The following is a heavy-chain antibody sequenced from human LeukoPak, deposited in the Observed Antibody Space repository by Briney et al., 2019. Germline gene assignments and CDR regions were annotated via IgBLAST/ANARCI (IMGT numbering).Heavy chain of an antibody. J-gene: IGHJ4*02. V-gene: IGHV3-30-3*01. D-gene: IGHD3-16*01. CDR3: AKVIGSNAWYPVDY. CDR2: ISYDGSNE. CDR1: EFTFSRYA. Sequence: GGSLRLSCTGSEFTFSRYAMHWVRQTPGKGLEWMAVISYDGSNEYYADSVKGRFTISRDNSKNTLYLQMNSLRTEDTAVYYCAKVIGSNAWYPVDYWGQGTLVTVSS.